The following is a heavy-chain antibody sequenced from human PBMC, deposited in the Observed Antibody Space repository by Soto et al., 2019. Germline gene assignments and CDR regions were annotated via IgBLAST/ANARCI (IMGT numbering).Heavy chain of an antibody. J-gene: IGHJ4*02. CDR3: ARAIGWFGELLGGYYFDY. CDR1: GGSISSGGYS. Sequence: QLQLQESGSGLVKPSQTLSLTCAVSGGSISSGGYSWSWIRQPPGKGLEWIGYIYHSGSTYYNPSLKSRVTISVDRAKNPFSLKLGSVTAADTAVYYCARAIGWFGELLGGYYFDYWGQGTLVTVSS. D-gene: IGHD3-10*01. CDR2: IYHSGST. V-gene: IGHV4-30-2*01.